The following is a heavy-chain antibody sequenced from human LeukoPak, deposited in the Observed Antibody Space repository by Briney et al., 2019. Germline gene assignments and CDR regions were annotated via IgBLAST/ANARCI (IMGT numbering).Heavy chain of an antibody. J-gene: IGHJ5*02. D-gene: IGHD3-16*02. CDR2: ISGSGGST. Sequence: GGSLRLXCAASGFTCSSYAMSWVRQAPGKGLESVSAISGSGGSTYYADSVKGRFTISRDNSKNTLYLQMNSLRAEDTAVYYCVKFIPLYNWFDPWGQGTLVTVSS. V-gene: IGHV3-23*01. CDR1: GFTCSSYA. CDR3: VKFIPLYNWFDP.